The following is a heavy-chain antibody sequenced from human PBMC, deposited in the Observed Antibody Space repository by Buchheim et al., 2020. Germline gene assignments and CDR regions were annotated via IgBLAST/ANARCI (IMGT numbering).Heavy chain of an antibody. J-gene: IGHJ4*02. CDR1: GFTFSSYW. V-gene: IGHV3-7*01. CDR2: IKEDGSDK. D-gene: IGHD5-12*01. CDR3: ARTKIEATITDY. Sequence: EVRLVESGGGLVQPGGSLRLSCVASGFTFSSYWMSWVRQAPGKGLEWVANIKEDGSDKHYVDSVKGRFTISRDNAKNSLYLQLNSLRAEDTAVYYCARTKIEATITDYWGQGTL.